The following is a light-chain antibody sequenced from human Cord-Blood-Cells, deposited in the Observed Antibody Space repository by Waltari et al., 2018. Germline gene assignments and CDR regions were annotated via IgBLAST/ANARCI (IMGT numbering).Light chain of an antibody. J-gene: IGLJ1*01. CDR2: EVS. CDR3: CSYAGSSTFYV. V-gene: IGLV2-23*02. CDR1: RRDVGRYNL. Sequence: QSALTQPASVSGSPGQSITIPCTGTRRDVGRYNLVSWYQQHPGKAPKLMIYEVSKRPSGVSNRFSGSKSGNTASLTISGLQAEDEADYYCCSYAGSSTFYVFGTGTKVTVL.